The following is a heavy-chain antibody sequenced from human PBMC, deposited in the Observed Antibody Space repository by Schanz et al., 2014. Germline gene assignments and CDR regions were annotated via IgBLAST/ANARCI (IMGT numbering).Heavy chain of an antibody. CDR3: TTVERITIFEVVPYYYYGMDV. CDR1: GFTFSTTW. V-gene: IGHV3-15*01. J-gene: IGHJ6*02. D-gene: IGHD3-3*01. CDR2: IKSKVDGGTT. Sequence: EVQVVESGGGLVQPGGSLRLSCAASGFTFSTTWMNWVRQAPGKGLEWVGRIKSKVDGGTTDYAAPVKGRFTISRDDSKNTLYLQMNSLKTEDTAVYYCTTVERITIFEVVPYYYYGMDVWGQGTTVTVSS.